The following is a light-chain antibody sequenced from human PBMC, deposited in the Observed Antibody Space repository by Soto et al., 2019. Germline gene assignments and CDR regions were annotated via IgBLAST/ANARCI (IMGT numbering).Light chain of an antibody. Sequence: DIVMTQSPDSLAVSLGERATINCKSSQSVLYSSNNKNYLAWYQQKPGQPPNLLIYWASTRESGVPDRFSGSGSGTDFTLTISSLQAEDVAFYFCQQYFTLPWTFGQGTKVEIK. CDR2: WAS. V-gene: IGKV4-1*01. CDR1: QSVLYSSNNKNY. J-gene: IGKJ1*01. CDR3: QQYFTLPWT.